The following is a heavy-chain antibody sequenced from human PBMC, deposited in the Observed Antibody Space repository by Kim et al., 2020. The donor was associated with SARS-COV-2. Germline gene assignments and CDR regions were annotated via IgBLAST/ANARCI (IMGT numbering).Heavy chain of an antibody. CDR2: ISFDGSNK. CDR3: AKESDSGSYYAWTYYYYGMDV. V-gene: IGHV3-30*18. Sequence: GGSLRLSCAASGFTFSSYGMHWVRQAPGKGLEWVAVISFDGSNKYYADSVKGRFTISRDNSKNTLSLQMNGLRAEDTAVYYCAKESDSGSYYAWTYYYYGMDVWGQGTTVTVSS. J-gene: IGHJ6*02. CDR1: GFTFSSYG. D-gene: IGHD3-10*01.